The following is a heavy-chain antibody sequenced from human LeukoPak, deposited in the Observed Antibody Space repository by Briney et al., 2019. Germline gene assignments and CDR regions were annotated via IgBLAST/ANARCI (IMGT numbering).Heavy chain of an antibody. V-gene: IGHV3-30*04. CDR3: ARESSRDSVAFHI. CDR1: GYNFSCYA. CDR2: ISYGGIDK. Sequence: GGSLRLSCAASGYNFSCYAMHWVRQAPGEGLEWVGLISYGGIDKSYADSVKGRFTISRDSSKRTLYLQMNSLRAEDTAMYYCARESSRDSVAFHIWGLGTMVIVSS. D-gene: IGHD2-15*01. J-gene: IGHJ3*02.